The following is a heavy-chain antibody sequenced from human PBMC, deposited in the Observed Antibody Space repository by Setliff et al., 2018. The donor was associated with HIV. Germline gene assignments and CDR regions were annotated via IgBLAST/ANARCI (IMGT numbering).Heavy chain of an antibody. J-gene: IGHJ4*02. CDR3: AAHDYGDWYYFDY. V-gene: IGHV3-23*03. CDR2: IYSGGST. Sequence: LRLSCAASGFTFDDYGMSWVRQAPGKGLEWVSVIYSGGSTYYADSVKGRFTISRDNSKNTLYLQMNSLRAEDTAVYYCAAHDYGDWYYFDYWGQGTLVTVSS. D-gene: IGHD4-17*01. CDR1: GFTFDDYG.